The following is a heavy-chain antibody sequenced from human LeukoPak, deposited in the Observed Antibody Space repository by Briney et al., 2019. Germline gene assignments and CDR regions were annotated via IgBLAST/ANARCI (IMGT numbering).Heavy chain of an antibody. J-gene: IGHJ6*02. CDR2: ISGSGGST. Sequence: GGSLRLSCAASGFTFSSYAMSWVRQAPGKGLEWVSAISGSGGSTYYADSVKGRFTISRDNSKNTLYLQMNSLRAEDTAVYYCAKGPIAAAGKYYYYYGMDVWGQGTTVTVSS. V-gene: IGHV3-23*01. CDR1: GFTFSSYA. CDR3: AKGPIAAAGKYYYYYGMDV. D-gene: IGHD6-13*01.